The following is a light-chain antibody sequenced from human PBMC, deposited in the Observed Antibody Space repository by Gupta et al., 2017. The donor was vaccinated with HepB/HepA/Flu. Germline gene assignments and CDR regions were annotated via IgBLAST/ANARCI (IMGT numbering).Light chain of an antibody. CDR2: LGS. CDR3: MQGLQTLT. CDR1: QSLLHRIGYNF. Sequence: DIVMTQSPLSLPVTPGEPASISCRSNQSLLHRIGYNFLDWYVQKPGQSPQLLIYLGSQRAYGVPDRFSGSGSGTDFTLKSSRGEAEDAGIYYWMQGLQTLTFGHGTKVHFK. J-gene: IGKJ3*01. V-gene: IGKV2-28*01.